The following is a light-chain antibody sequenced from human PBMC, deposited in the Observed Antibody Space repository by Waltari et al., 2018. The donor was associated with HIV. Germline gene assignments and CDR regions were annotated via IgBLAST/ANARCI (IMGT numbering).Light chain of an antibody. CDR2: GKN. J-gene: IGLJ3*02. CDR3: HSRDSSGNHRV. V-gene: IGLV3-19*01. Sequence: SSELTQDPSVSVALGQTVRITCQGDSLRNYYASWYQQKPGQATILVIYGKNKRPSGISDRFSASSSGDTVSLTITGAQAEDEADYYCHSRDSSGNHRVFGGGSKLTVL. CDR1: SLRNYY.